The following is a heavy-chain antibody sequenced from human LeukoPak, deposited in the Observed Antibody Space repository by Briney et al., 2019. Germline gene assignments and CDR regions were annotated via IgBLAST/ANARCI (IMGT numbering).Heavy chain of an antibody. CDR2: ISGSGGST. V-gene: IGHV3-23*01. Sequence: PGGSLRLSCAASGFTFSSYGMSWVRQAPGKGLEWVSAISGSGGSTYYADSVKGRFTISRDNSKNTLYLQMNSLRAEDTAVCYCAKAGLQKKYSSGWHGDYWGQGTLVTVSS. CDR1: GFTFSSYG. J-gene: IGHJ4*02. D-gene: IGHD6-19*01. CDR3: AKAGLQKKYSSGWHGDY.